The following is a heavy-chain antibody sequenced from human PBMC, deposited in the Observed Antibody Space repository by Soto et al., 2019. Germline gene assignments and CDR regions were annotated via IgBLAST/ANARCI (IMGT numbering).Heavy chain of an antibody. V-gene: IGHV3-64D*06. CDR3: VKGEYYYDSSGYYPFDY. CDR1: GFTFSSYA. D-gene: IGHD3-22*01. J-gene: IGHJ4*02. Sequence: PGGSLRLSCSASGFTFSSYAMHWVRQAPGKGLEYVSSISTNGGSTHYADSVKGRFTISRDNSKNTQYLQMSSLRADDTAVYYCVKGEYYYDSSGYYPFDYWGPGTLVTLSS. CDR2: ISTNGGST.